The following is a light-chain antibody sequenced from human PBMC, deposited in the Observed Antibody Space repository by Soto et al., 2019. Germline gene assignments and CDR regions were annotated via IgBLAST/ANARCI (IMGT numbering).Light chain of an antibody. CDR2: GAS. V-gene: IGKV3-20*01. Sequence: EIVLTQSPGTLSLSPGERATLSCRASQSVSSDSLAWYQQKPGQAPRLLIYGASSRATGIPDRFSGSGSGTDFTLTISRLEPEDFVVYYCQQHANSPITLGQGTRLEIK. J-gene: IGKJ5*01. CDR3: QQHANSPIT. CDR1: QSVSSDS.